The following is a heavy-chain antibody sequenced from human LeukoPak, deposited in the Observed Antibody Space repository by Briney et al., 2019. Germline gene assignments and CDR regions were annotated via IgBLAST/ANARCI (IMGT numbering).Heavy chain of an antibody. V-gene: IGHV3-74*01. CDR2: INGDGSTT. CDR1: GFTFSRYW. D-gene: IGHD3-22*01. Sequence: PGGSLRLSCAASGFTFSRYWMHWVRQAPGKGLVWVSRINGDGSTTSYADSVKGGFTISRDNAKNTLYLQMNSLRAEDTAVYYSATGNYYDSRGYYTFGHWGQGTLVTVSS. CDR3: ATGNYYDSRGYYTFGH. J-gene: IGHJ1*01.